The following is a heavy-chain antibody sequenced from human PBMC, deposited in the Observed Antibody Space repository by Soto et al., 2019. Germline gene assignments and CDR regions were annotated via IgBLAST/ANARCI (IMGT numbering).Heavy chain of an antibody. Sequence: QVRLVQSGTEVKKPGASVMVSCKATGYTFANYALHWVRQAPGQDCEWMGWINAGNGNTRNSQKFQGRVTFTRDTSATTAHMEVGSLRFEDTAVDYGARDLSGWGLTNGHVGVDVWGQGTTVIVSS. CDR1: GYTFANYA. V-gene: IGHV1-3*01. D-gene: IGHD3-16*01. CDR3: ARDLSGWGLTNGHVGVDV. J-gene: IGHJ6*02. CDR2: INAGNGNT.